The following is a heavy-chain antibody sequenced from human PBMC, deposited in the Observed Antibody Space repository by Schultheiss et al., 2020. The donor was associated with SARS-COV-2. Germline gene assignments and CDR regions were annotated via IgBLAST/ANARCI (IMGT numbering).Heavy chain of an antibody. CDR2: IYYSGST. D-gene: IGHD3/OR15-3a*01. Sequence: SETLSLTCAVYGGSFSGYYWSWIRQHPGKGLEWIGYIYYSGSTYYNPSLKSRVTISVDTSKNQFSLKLSSVTAADTAVYYCARVLWTRAFDIWGQGTMVTVSS. J-gene: IGHJ3*02. CDR3: ARVLWTRAFDI. V-gene: IGHV4-31*11. CDR1: GGSFSGYY.